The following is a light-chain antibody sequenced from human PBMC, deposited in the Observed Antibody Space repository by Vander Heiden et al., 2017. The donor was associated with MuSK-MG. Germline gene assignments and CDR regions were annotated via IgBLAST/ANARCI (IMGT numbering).Light chain of an antibody. Sequence: NFMLTQPHSLSESPGKTVTISCPRSSGSIASNYVQWYQQRPGSAPTTVIYEDNQRPSGVPDRFSGSIDSSPNSASLTISGLKTEDEADYYCQTYDSSNQVFGGGTKLTVL. CDR3: QTYDSSNQV. J-gene: IGLJ3*02. V-gene: IGLV6-57*03. CDR2: EDN. CDR1: SGSIASNY.